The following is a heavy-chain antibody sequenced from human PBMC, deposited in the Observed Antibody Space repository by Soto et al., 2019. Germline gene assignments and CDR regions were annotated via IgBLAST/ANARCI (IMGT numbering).Heavy chain of an antibody. J-gene: IGHJ4*02. CDR3: AKGHDIVVVPTVDY. V-gene: IGHV3-23*01. D-gene: IGHD2-15*01. CDR2: ISSTGGGT. CDR1: GFTFNNYV. Sequence: VVSLRLSCAASGFTFNNYVMSWVRQAPGKGLEWVSGISSTGGGTYYADPVKGRFTISRDNSKNTLYLQMNNLRAGDTALYYCAKGHDIVVVPTVDYWGQGTLVTVSS.